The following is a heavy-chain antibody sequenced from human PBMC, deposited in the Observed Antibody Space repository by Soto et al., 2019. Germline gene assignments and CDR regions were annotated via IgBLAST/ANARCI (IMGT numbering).Heavy chain of an antibody. CDR2: IYHSGTT. Sequence: SETLSLTCGVSGYSLTSGYHWGWIRQPPGKGLEWIGTIYHSGTTYYNPSLMSRVTMSVDTSRNQFSLKVTSATAADTAVYFCVRVYGRSSCFFDSWGQGTLVTVSS. J-gene: IGHJ4*02. CDR1: GYSLTSGYH. V-gene: IGHV4-38-2*01. D-gene: IGHD6-6*01. CDR3: VRVYGRSSCFFDS.